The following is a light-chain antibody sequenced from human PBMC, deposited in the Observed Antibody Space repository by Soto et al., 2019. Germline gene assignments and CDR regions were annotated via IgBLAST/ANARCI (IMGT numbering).Light chain of an antibody. V-gene: IGKV1-5*01. Sequence: DIQMTQSPSTLSASVGDRVTITCRASQSISVWLAWYQQKPGKAPNLLIYDVSNLKSGVPSRFSGSGSGTEFTLTISRLQPDDFATYYCQQYHRHLTFGGGTKVEIK. CDR3: QQYHRHLT. CDR1: QSISVW. J-gene: IGKJ4*01. CDR2: DVS.